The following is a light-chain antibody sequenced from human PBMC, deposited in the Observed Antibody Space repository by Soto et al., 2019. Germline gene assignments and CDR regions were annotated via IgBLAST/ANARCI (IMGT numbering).Light chain of an antibody. CDR1: QGISNY. CDR3: QKYNSAPWT. V-gene: IGKV1-27*01. Sequence: DIQMAQSASFLSASVGDRVTITYRASQGISNYLAWYQQQPGKVPKLLIYVASTLQSGVPSRFSGSGSGTDFTLTISSLQPEDVATYYCQKYNSAPWTFGQGTKVEIK. CDR2: VAS. J-gene: IGKJ1*01.